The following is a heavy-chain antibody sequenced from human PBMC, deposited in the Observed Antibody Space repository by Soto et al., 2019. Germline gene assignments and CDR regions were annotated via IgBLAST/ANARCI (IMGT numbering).Heavy chain of an antibody. D-gene: IGHD2-2*01. V-gene: IGHV1-2*02. CDR2: INPHSGGT. J-gene: IGHJ4*02. CDR1: GYTFTGYY. CDR3: AGTSCSSTTCPTTY. Sequence: QVQLVQSGAEVKKPGASVKVSCKTSGYTFTGYYIYWVRQAPGQGLEWMGWINPHSGGTDSSQKFQGRVTMTRDTPISTAYMELSRLRSDATAVYYCAGTSCSSTTCPTTYWGQGTRVTVSS.